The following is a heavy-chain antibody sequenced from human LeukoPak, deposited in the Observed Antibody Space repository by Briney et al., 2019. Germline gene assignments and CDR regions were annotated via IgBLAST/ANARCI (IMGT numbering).Heavy chain of an antibody. J-gene: IGHJ4*02. CDR2: ISWDGGST. CDR1: GFTFDDYT. Sequence: GGSLRLSCAASGFTFDDYTMHWVRQAPGKGLEWVSLISWDGGSTYYADSVKGRFTITRDNSKNSLYLQMNSLRTEDTALYYCAKDRGRGYGGYYFDYWGQGTLVTVSS. V-gene: IGHV3-43*01. CDR3: AKDRGRGYGGYYFDY. D-gene: IGHD3-16*01.